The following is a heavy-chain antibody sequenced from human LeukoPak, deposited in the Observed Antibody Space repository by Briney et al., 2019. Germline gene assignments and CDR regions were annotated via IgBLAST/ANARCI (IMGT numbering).Heavy chain of an antibody. CDR2: IYYSGST. V-gene: IGHV4-39*01. Sequence: SETLSLTCTVSGGSISSSSYYWGWIRQPPGKGLEWIGSIYYSGSTYYKPSLKSRVTISVDTSKNQFSLNLSSVTAADTAVYYCARGTYCSSTSCYRVRRGAFDIWGQGTMVTVSS. J-gene: IGHJ3*02. CDR3: ARGTYCSSTSCYRVRRGAFDI. CDR1: GGSISSSSYY. D-gene: IGHD2-2*02.